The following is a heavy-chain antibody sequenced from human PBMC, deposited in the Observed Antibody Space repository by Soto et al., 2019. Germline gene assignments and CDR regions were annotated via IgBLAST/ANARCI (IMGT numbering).Heavy chain of an antibody. CDR2: IKSKTDGGTT. D-gene: IGHD2-2*01. CDR3: IRDIVVVQAATNYYGMDV. Sequence: GGSLRLSCAASGFTFSNAWMSWVRQAPGKGLEWVGRIKSKTDGGTTDYAAPVKGRFTISRDDSKNTLYLQMNSLKTEDTAVYYCIRDIVVVQAATNYYGMDVWGQGTTVTVSS. CDR1: GFTFSNAW. V-gene: IGHV3-15*01. J-gene: IGHJ6*02.